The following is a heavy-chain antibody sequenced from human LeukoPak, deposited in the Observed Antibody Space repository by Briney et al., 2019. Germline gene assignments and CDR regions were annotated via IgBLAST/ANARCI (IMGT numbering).Heavy chain of an antibody. Sequence: GGSLRLSCGASGFTFTTYDMHWVRQAPGKGLEWVSFIRYDGSNKYYVDSVKGRFTISRDNSKNTVFLQMNSLRAEDTAVYYCAKPSGSGFDYWGQGTLVTVS. V-gene: IGHV3-30*02. J-gene: IGHJ4*02. CDR3: AKPSGSGFDY. CDR1: GFTFTTYD. CDR2: IRYDGSNK. D-gene: IGHD1-26*01.